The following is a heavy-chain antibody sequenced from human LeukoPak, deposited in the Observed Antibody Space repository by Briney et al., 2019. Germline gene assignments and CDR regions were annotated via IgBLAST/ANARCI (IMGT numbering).Heavy chain of an antibody. CDR1: GFTFTSYA. J-gene: IGHJ4*02. V-gene: IGHV3-23*01. Sequence: GGSLRLSCAASGFTFTSYAMSWVRQAPGQGLEWVSAISGSGGSTYYADSVKGRFTISRDNSKNTLFLQMNSLRAEDTAVYYCAIRPWDYDSSGFYDYWGQGTLVTVSS. CDR2: ISGSGGST. D-gene: IGHD3-22*01. CDR3: AIRPWDYDSSGFYDY.